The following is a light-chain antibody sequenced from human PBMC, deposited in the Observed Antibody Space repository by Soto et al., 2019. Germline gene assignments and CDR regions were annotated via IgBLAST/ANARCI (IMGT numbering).Light chain of an antibody. CDR1: QSVLYSSNNKNY. CDR3: QQYYSTLPT. CDR2: WAS. V-gene: IGKV4-1*01. Sequence: DIVMTQSPDSLAVSLGERATINCKSSQSVLYSSNNKNYLAWYQQKPGQPPKLLISWASPRESGVPDRFSGSGSGTDFTLTISSLQAEDVAVYYCQQYYSTLPTFGQGTKVEIK. J-gene: IGKJ1*01.